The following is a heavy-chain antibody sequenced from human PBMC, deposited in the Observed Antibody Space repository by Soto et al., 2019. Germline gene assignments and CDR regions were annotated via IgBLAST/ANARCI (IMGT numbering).Heavy chain of an antibody. V-gene: IGHV1-69*13. D-gene: IGHD2-21*02. CDR2: IIPIFGTA. CDR1: GGTFSSYA. CDR3: ARGGVVTARNYYGMDV. Sequence: ASVKVSCKASGGTFSSYAISWVRQAPGQGLEWMGGIIPIFGTAKYAQKFQGRVTITADESTSTAYMELSSLRSEDTAVYYCARGGVVTARNYYGMDVWGQGTTVTV. J-gene: IGHJ6*02.